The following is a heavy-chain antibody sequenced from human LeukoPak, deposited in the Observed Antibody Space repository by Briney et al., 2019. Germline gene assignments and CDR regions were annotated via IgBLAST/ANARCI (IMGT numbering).Heavy chain of an antibody. J-gene: IGHJ3*02. CDR2: IYRGGST. CDR3: ARPYYDSSGYYYWGNAFDI. CDR1: GFTVSSNY. Sequence: PGGSLRLSCAASGFTVSSNYMSWVRQAPGKGLEWVSLIYRGGSTYYADSAKDRFFISRDNSKNTLYPQMNSLRAEDTAVYYCARPYYDSSGYYYWGNAFDIWGQGTMVTVSS. V-gene: IGHV3-66*04. D-gene: IGHD3-22*01.